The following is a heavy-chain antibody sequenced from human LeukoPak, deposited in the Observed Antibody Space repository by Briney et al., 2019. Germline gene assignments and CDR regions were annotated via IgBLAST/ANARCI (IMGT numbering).Heavy chain of an antibody. CDR2: INHSGST. J-gene: IGHJ4*02. CDR3: ARGVWYYGSGRIYYFDY. CDR1: GGSFSGYY. Sequence: PSETLSLTCAVYGGSFSGYYWSWIRQPPGKGLEWIGEINHSGSTNYNPSLKSRVTISVDTSKNQFSLKLSSVTAADTAVYYCARGVWYYGSGRIYYFDYWGQGTLVTVPS. D-gene: IGHD3-10*01. V-gene: IGHV4-34*01.